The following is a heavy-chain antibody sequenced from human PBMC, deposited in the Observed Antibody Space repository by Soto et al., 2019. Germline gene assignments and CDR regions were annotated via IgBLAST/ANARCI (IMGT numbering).Heavy chain of an antibody. CDR1: GYSFTSYW. D-gene: IGHD2-15*01. Sequence: PGESLKISCKGSGYSFTSYWIGWVRQMTGKGLEWMGIIYPGDSKTKNSPYFQGQVTISADKSISTASLKWSSLKAWDTPMFYCARPTHCRGNSCIKYWGQGARVTVSS. CDR2: IYPGDSKT. V-gene: IGHV5-51*01. CDR3: ARPTHCRGNSCIKY. J-gene: IGHJ4*02.